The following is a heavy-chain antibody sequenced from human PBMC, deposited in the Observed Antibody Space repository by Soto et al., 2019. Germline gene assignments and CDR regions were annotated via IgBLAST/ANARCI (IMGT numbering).Heavy chain of an antibody. D-gene: IGHD6-6*01. CDR2: IYYSGST. J-gene: IGHJ4*02. CDR1: GGSISSYY. Sequence: SETLSLTCTVSGGSISSYYWSWIRQPPGKGLEWIGYIYYSGSTNYNPSLKSRVTISVDTSKNQFSLQLSSVTAADTAVYYCARERSSSWGSFDYWGQGTLVTVSS. CDR3: ARERSSSWGSFDY. V-gene: IGHV4-59*01.